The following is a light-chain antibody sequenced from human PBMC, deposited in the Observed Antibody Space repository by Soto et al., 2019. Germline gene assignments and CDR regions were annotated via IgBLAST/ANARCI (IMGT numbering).Light chain of an antibody. CDR1: SSDVGGHNY. J-gene: IGLJ1*01. CDR3: SSYTSSSTYV. Sequence: QSVLTQPASVSGSPGQSITISCTGTSSDVGGHNYVSWYQQHPSRAPKLMIYEVSNRPSGVSNRFSGSKSGNTASLTMSGLQPEDEADYYCSSYTSSSTYVFGTGTKVTVL. V-gene: IGLV2-14*01. CDR2: EVS.